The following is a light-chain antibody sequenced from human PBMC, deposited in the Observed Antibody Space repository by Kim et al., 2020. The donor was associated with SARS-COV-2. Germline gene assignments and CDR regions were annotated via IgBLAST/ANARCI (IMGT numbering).Light chain of an antibody. CDR1: SLRNYY. Sequence: SSELTQDPAVSVALGQTVRITCQGDSLRNYYPSWVQQKPRQAPILVISIRNNRPSGFPSRFVGSSSGNTAYLTIIGAQAEDEADYYCNARDSSNSHVFGGGTQLTVL. CDR3: NARDSSNSHV. CDR2: IRN. V-gene: IGLV3-19*01. J-gene: IGLJ2*01.